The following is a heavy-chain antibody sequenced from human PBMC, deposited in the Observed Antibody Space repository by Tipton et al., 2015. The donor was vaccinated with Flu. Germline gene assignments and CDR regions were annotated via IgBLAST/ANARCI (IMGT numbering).Heavy chain of an antibody. CDR1: GGSFSGYY. CDR2: IYYSGST. D-gene: IGHD2-15*01. J-gene: IGHJ5*02. V-gene: IGHV4-34*01. CDR3: ARAPIVVVVAAWRESIPSWFDP. Sequence: TLFLTCAVYGGSFSGYYWGWIRQPPGKGLEWIGSIYYSGSTYYNPSLKSRVTISVDTSKNQFSLKLSSVTAADTAVYYCARAPIVVVVAAWRESIPSWFDPWGQGTLVTVSS.